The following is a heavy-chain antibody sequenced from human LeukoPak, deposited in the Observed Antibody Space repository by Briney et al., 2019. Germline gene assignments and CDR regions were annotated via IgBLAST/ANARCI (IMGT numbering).Heavy chain of an antibody. CDR2: IYSGGTT. D-gene: IGHD5-18*01. CDR1: GGSISSYY. Sequence: PSETLSLTCTVSGGSISSYYWSWIRQPPGKGLEWISVIYSGGTTFYADSVKGRLTISRDNSKNTLYLQMNSVRVEDTAIYYCASGYSYGSFDYWGQGTLVTVPS. CDR3: ASGYSYGSFDY. V-gene: IGHV3-66*01. J-gene: IGHJ4*02.